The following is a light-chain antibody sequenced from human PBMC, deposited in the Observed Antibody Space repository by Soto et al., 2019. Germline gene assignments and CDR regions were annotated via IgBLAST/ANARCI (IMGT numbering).Light chain of an antibody. V-gene: IGLV2-14*03. J-gene: IGLJ1*01. Sequence: QSALTQPASVSGSPGQSITISYTGTSRDVGGSNYVSWYQQHPGKAPKLMIYDVSNRPSGVSNRFSGSKSGNTASLTISGLQAEDEADYYCGSYSSSSTLYFFGTGTKLTVL. CDR3: GSYSSSSTLYF. CDR2: DVS. CDR1: SRDVGGSNY.